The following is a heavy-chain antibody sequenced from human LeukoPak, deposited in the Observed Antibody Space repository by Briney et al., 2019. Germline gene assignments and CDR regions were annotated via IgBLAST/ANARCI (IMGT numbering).Heavy chain of an antibody. CDR2: IYYIGTT. CDR1: GGSISRYY. J-gene: IGHJ3*02. V-gene: IGHV4-59*08. CDR3: ARPRSTFGHDAFDI. Sequence: SETLSLTCTVSGGSISRYYWSWIRQPPGKGLEWIGYIYYIGTTSYNPSLKSRVTISVDTSKNQFSLKLSSVTAADTAVYYCARPRSTFGHDAFDIWGRGTVVTVSS. D-gene: IGHD1-1*01.